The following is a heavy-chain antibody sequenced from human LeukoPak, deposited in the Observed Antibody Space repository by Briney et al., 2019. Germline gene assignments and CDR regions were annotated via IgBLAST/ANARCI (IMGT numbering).Heavy chain of an antibody. CDR3: AKAPSVGITGTSPTY. D-gene: IGHD1-20*01. CDR1: GGSFSGYY. Sequence: SETLSLTCAVYGGSFSGYYWSWIRQPPGKGLEWIGEINHSGSTNYNPSLKSRVTISVDTSKNQFSLKLSSVTAADTSVYRCAKAPSVGITGTSPTYWGQGTLVTVSS. V-gene: IGHV4-34*01. CDR2: INHSGST. J-gene: IGHJ4*02.